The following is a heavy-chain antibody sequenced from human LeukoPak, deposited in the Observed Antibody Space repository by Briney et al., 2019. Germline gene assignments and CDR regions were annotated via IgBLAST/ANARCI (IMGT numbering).Heavy chain of an antibody. D-gene: IGHD3-10*01. CDR2: INSDGSST. Sequence: PGRSLRLSCGISGFTFSDYAMHWVRQAPGKGLVWVSRINSDGSSTSYADSVKGRFTISRDNAKNTLYLQMNSLRAEDTAVYYCARGYGSGSYLDYWGQGTLVTVSS. V-gene: IGHV3-74*01. CDR1: GFTFSDYA. J-gene: IGHJ4*02. CDR3: ARGYGSGSYLDY.